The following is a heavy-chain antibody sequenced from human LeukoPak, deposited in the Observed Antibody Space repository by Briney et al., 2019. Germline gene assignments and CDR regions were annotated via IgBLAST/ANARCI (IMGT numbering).Heavy chain of an antibody. CDR2: ISYDGSNK. D-gene: IGHD6-6*01. J-gene: IGHJ4*02. Sequence: GGSLRLSCAASGFTFSSYAMSWVRQAPGKGLEWVAVISYDGSNKYYADSVKGRFTISRDNSKNTLYLQMNSLRAEDTAVYYCAREGVKSSSSATAFDYWGQGTLVTVSS. CDR3: AREGVKSSSSATAFDY. V-gene: IGHV3-30*04. CDR1: GFTFSSYA.